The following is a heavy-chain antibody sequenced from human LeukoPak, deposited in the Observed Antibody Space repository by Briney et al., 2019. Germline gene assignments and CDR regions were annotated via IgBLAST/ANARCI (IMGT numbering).Heavy chain of an antibody. CDR3: IKDSHPKSYSTRWYYAFDI. J-gene: IGHJ3*02. V-gene: IGHV3-64*03. D-gene: IGHD6-13*01. Sequence: GGSPRLSCSASGFTFNNYPMHWVRQAPGQGLEHVSVIRSNGDDTYYADSVKGRFTTSRDNSKNTLYFQMSRLRAEDTAVYYCIKDSHPKSYSTRWYYAFDIWGQGTMVTVSS. CDR1: GFTFNNYP. CDR2: IRSNGDDT.